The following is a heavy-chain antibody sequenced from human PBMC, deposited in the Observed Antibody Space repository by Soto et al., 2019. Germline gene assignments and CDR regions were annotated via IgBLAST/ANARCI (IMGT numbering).Heavy chain of an antibody. J-gene: IGHJ4*02. Sequence: PSETLSLTCTVSGGSISSYYWSWIRQPPGKGLEWIGYIYYSGSTNYSPSLKSRVTISVDTSKNQFSLKLSSVTAADTAVYYCARHKPQYYDILTGSLHFDYWGQGTLVTVSS. D-gene: IGHD3-9*01. V-gene: IGHV4-59*08. CDR3: ARHKPQYYDILTGSLHFDY. CDR1: GGSISSYY. CDR2: IYYSGST.